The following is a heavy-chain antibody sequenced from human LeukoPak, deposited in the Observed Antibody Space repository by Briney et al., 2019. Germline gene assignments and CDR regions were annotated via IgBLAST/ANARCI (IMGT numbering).Heavy chain of an antibody. J-gene: IGHJ6*02. D-gene: IGHD1-14*01. CDR3: ASGAGLGYYYGMDV. Sequence: SVKVSCKASGGTFSSYAISWVRQAPGQGLEWMGGIIPIFGTANYAQKFQGRVTITADESTSTAYMELSSLRSEDTAVYYCASGAGLGYYYGMDVWGQGTTVTVPS. CDR2: IIPIFGTA. CDR1: GGTFSSYA. V-gene: IGHV1-69*13.